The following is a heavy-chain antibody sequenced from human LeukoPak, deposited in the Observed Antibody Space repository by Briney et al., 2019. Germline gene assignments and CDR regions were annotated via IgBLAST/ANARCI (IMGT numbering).Heavy chain of an antibody. CDR2: FYYSGAT. V-gene: IGHV4-59*01. CDR1: AGSLTGSV. J-gene: IGHJ3*01. Sequence: PSETLSPTGTVPAGSLTGSVWTGCTQPPGKGLEWIGHFYYSGATYYNPSLGSRVSISIDTSKTEFSLELNSVTGADTAVYFCARGFGGSDYHERVLLWPQGTIVTVSS. CDR3: ARGFGGSDYHERVLL. D-gene: IGHD4-11*01.